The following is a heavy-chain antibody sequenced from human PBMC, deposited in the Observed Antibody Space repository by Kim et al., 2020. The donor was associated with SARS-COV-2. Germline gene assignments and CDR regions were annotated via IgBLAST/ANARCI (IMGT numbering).Heavy chain of an antibody. J-gene: IGHJ5*02. Sequence: SVKVSCKASGYTFTYRYLHWVRQAPGQALEWMGWITPFNGNTNYAQKFQDRVTITRDRSMSTAYMELSSLRSEDTAMYYCATLPPRSGFDPWGQGTLVTVSS. CDR1: GYTFTYRY. CDR2: ITPFNGNT. CDR3: ATLPPRSGFDP. V-gene: IGHV1-45*02.